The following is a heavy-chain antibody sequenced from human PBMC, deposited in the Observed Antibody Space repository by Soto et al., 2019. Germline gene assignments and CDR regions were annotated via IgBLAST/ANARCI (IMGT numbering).Heavy chain of an antibody. CDR2: IVVGSDNT. V-gene: IGHV1-58*02. Sequence: GASVKVSCKTSGFTFTSSAIQWVRQARGQRLEWIGWIVVGSDNTNYAQKFQERVTITRDLSTNTIYMDLSGLRSEDTAVYYCAASPSFCHNSYYGAMYIWG. CDR3: AASPSFCHNSYYGAMYI. J-gene: IGHJ6*02. CDR1: GFTFTSSA.